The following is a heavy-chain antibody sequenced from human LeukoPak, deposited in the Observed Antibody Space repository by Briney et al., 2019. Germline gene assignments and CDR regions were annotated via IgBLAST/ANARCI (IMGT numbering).Heavy chain of an antibody. CDR3: ARDNGDYVLDYYYYGMDV. J-gene: IGHJ6*02. V-gene: IGHV4-59*01. D-gene: IGHD4-17*01. CDR1: GGSISSYY. Sequence: SETLSLTCTVSGGSISSYYWSWIRQPPGKGLEWIGYIYYSGSTNYNPSLKSRVTISVDTSKNQFSLKLSSVTAADTAVYYCARDNGDYVLDYYYYGMDVWGQGTTVTVSS. CDR2: IYYSGST.